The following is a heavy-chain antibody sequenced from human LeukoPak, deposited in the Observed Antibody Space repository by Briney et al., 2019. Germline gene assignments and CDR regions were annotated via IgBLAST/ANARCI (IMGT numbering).Heavy chain of an antibody. Sequence: ASVKISCKASGYTFNSYYMNWVRQAPGQGLQWMGWINPNSGDTHFTQNFQGRVTMTTDTSITTAYMELSRLRSDDTAVYYCARGGNYGSGTYTAFDYWGQGALVTVSS. CDR1: GYTFNSYY. CDR3: ARGGNYGSGTYTAFDY. D-gene: IGHD3-10*01. CDR2: INPNSGDT. J-gene: IGHJ4*02. V-gene: IGHV1-2*02.